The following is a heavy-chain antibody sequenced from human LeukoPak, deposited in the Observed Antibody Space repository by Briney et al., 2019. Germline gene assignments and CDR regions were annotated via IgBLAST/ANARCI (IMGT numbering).Heavy chain of an antibody. Sequence: ASVKVSCKASGYTFTSYYMHWVRQAPGQGLXXXXXINTSGGSTSYAQKFXGRVTXTRDTSTSTVYMALSSLRSEDTAVYYCARDRDSSSSGPSGYWGQGTLVTVSS. V-gene: IGHV1-46*01. J-gene: IGHJ4*02. CDR2: INTSGGST. CDR1: GYTFTSYY. CDR3: ARDRDSSSSGPSGY. D-gene: IGHD6-6*01.